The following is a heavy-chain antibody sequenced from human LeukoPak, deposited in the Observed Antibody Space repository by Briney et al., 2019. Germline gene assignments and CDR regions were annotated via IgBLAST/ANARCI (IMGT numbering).Heavy chain of an antibody. CDR1: GFTFSSYG. CDR3: AKNADYDSLDY. J-gene: IGHJ4*02. D-gene: IGHD4-17*01. CDR2: ISYDGSNK. Sequence: PGGSLRLSCSASGFTFSSYGMHWVRQAPGKELEWVAVISYDGSNKYYADSVKGRFTISRDNSKNTLYLQMNSQRAEDTAVYYCAKNADYDSLDYWGQGTLVTVSS. V-gene: IGHV3-30*18.